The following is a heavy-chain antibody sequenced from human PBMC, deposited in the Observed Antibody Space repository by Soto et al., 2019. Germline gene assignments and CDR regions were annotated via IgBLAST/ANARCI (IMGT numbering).Heavy chain of an antibody. CDR1: GGSISSYY. V-gene: IGHV4-4*07. CDR2: IYTSGST. D-gene: IGHD3-22*01. J-gene: IGHJ4*02. Sequence: SETLSLTCTVSGGSISSYYWSWIRQHSGKGLEWIGSIYTSGSTNYNPSLKSRVTMSVDTSKNQFSLKLSSVTAADTAVYYCARDPIYYDSSGYYDYFDYWGPGTLVTVSS. CDR3: ARDPIYYDSSGYYDYFDY.